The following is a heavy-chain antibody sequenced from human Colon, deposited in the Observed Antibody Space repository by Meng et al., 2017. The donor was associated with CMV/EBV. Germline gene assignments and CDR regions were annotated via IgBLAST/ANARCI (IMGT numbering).Heavy chain of an antibody. CDR2: ISSSGSTI. V-gene: IGHV3-48*03. J-gene: IGHJ6*02. CDR1: GFTFSSYE. Sequence: GGSLRLSCAASGFTFSSYEMNWVRQAPGKGLEWVSYISSSGSTIYYADSVKGRFSISRDDAKNSLFLQMNSLRDEDTAVYYCAVLSSSQPNQRNPMDVWGQGTTVTVSS. D-gene: IGHD2-2*01. CDR3: AVLSSSQPNQRNPMDV.